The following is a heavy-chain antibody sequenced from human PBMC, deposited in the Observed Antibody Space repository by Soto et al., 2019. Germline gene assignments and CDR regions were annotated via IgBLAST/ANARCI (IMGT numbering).Heavy chain of an antibody. CDR1: GYTFTSYG. Sequence: ASVKVSCKASGYTFTSYGISWVRQAPGQGLEWMGWISAYNGNTNYAQKLQGRVTMTTDTSTSTAYIELRSLRSDDTAVYYCARERSPLGIFGYYYYYMDVWGKGTTVTVSS. J-gene: IGHJ6*03. CDR2: ISAYNGNT. D-gene: IGHD3-10*01. V-gene: IGHV1-18*01. CDR3: ARERSPLGIFGYYYYYMDV.